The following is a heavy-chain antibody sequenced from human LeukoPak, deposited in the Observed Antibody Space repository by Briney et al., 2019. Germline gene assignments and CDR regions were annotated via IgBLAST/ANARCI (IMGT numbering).Heavy chain of an antibody. J-gene: IGHJ4*02. CDR3: ARLVCSTIPCYGKFYFDS. CDR2: ITGSSDSI. V-gene: IGHV3-21*01. CDR1: GFTFSSYA. D-gene: IGHD2-2*01. Sequence: GGSLRLSCAASGFTFSSYAMEWVRQAPGKGLEWVSSITGSSDSIYYADSVKGRFTISRDNAKNSVYLQMNSLRAEDTAVYYCARLVCSTIPCYGKFYFDSWGQGTLVPVSS.